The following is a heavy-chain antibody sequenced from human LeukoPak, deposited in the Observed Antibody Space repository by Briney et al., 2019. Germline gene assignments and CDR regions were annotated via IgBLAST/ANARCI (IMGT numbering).Heavy chain of an antibody. V-gene: IGHV3-23*01. CDR2: ISDSGDST. J-gene: IGHJ4*02. CDR1: GFTFRIDA. D-gene: IGHD7-27*01. Sequence: PGRSLRLSCAASGFTFRIDATGCVCHAPGKGLEWVSGISDSGDSTYYADSVQGRFTISKDNSNNTLYLQMNSLRADDTAVYYCAKGDWGDYWGQGTLVTVSS. CDR3: AKGDWGDY.